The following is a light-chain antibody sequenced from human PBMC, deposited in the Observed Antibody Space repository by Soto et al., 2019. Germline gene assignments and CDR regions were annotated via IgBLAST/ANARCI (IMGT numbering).Light chain of an antibody. CDR1: SSDVGGYNY. CDR2: DVX. V-gene: IGLV2-14*01. Sequence: QSALTQSASVSGSPGQSITISCTGTSSDVGGYNYVSWYQQHPGKAPKXIIXDVXXXXXGXSTRFXXSKXXXXXSXTIXVXXXXXXXXYSCSSYTSTNSWVFGGGTKLTVL. J-gene: IGLJ3*02. CDR3: SSYTSTNSWV.